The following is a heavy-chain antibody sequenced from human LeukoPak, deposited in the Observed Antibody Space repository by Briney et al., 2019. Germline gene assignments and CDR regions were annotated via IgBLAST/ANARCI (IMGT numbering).Heavy chain of an antibody. CDR2: IYTSGST. J-gene: IGHJ4*02. CDR1: GGSISSYY. Sequence: SETLSLTCTVSGGSISSYYWSWIRQPAGKGLEWMGRIYTSGSTNYNPSLTSRVTMSVDTSKNQLALKLCSVTAADTAVYYCAGASRVRLDYWVQGTLVTVSS. D-gene: IGHD4/OR15-4a*01. V-gene: IGHV4-4*07. CDR3: AGASRVRLDY.